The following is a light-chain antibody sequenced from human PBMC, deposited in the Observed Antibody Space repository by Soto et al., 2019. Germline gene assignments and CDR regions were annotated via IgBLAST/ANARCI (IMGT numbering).Light chain of an antibody. J-gene: IGKJ1*01. CDR2: EAS. V-gene: IGKV1-5*03. CDR1: QSFATW. Sequence: DIQMIQSPSTLSASIGDRVTITCRASQSFATWLAWYQQKPGKAPRLLIYEASSLQSGVPSRFRGSASGTELPRTVSSLQPDDFVTYYCQHSRMFGQGTKVEIK. CDR3: QHSRM.